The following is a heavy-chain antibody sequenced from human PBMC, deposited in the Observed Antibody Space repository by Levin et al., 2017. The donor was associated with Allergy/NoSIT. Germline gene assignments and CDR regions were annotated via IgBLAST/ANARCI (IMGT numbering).Heavy chain of an antibody. CDR3: AKDPYNWNQGYFEY. CDR2: ISDSSDRI. J-gene: IGHJ4*02. D-gene: IGHD1-20*01. V-gene: IGHV3-23*01. Sequence: GESLKISCAASGFTFSSYAMYWVRQAPGKGLEWVSGISDSSDRIYYADSVKGRFTISRDNSNNTLYLQMNSLRAEDTAVYYCAKDPYNWNQGYFEYWGQGTLVTVSS. CDR1: GFTFSSYA.